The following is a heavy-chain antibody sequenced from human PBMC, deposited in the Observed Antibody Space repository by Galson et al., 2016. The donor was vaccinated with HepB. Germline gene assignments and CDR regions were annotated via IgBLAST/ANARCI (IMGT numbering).Heavy chain of an antibody. CDR1: GFTVSSNY. J-gene: IGHJ6*04. CDR3: ARGQAEARYYGMDV. CDR2: IYSGGST. D-gene: IGHD6-19*01. Sequence: SLRLSCAASGFTVSSNYMTWVRQAPGKGLEWVSVIYSGGSTYYADSVKGRFIISRDNSKNTLYLQMNSLRAEDTAVYHCARGQAEARYYGMDVWGKGTTVTVSS. V-gene: IGHV3-53*01.